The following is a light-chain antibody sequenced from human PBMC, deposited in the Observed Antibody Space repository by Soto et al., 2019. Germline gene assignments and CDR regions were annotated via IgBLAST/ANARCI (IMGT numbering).Light chain of an antibody. CDR1: SSNIGAGYD. J-gene: IGLJ2*01. CDR3: QSFASSLSGYVV. CDR2: GNS. V-gene: IGLV1-40*01. Sequence: QSALTQPPSVSGAPGQRVTISCTGSSSNIGAGYDVHWYQHLPETAPKLLIYGNSNRPSGVPDRFSGSKSGTSASLAITGLQPEDEADYYCQSFASSLSGYVVFGGGTKLTVL.